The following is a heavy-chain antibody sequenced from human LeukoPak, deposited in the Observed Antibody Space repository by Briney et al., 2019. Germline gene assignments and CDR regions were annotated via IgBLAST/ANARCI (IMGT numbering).Heavy chain of an antibody. CDR3: AKMKGHPLPKYYMDV. J-gene: IGHJ6*01. CDR2: SGSGDNT. V-gene: IGHV3-23*01. D-gene: IGHD1-26*01. CDR1: GFTFSGFA. Sequence: GGSLRLSCAASGFTFSGFAMSWVRRTPGKGLEWVSGSGSGDNTLYADSVKGRFTISRDNSKNTLYLETNSLRAEDTAIYYCAKMKGHPLPKYYMDVWGQGTTVTVSS.